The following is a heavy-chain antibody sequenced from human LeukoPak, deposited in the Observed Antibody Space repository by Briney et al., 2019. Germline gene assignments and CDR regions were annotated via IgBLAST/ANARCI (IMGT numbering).Heavy chain of an antibody. D-gene: IGHD3-9*01. CDR3: ARRGSYDILTGYYMEDALDI. CDR1: GYTFIGYY. Sequence: ASVKVSCKASGYTFIGYYIYWVRQAPGQGLEWMGWINPKSGGTKYAQKFQGRVTMTTDTSMRTAFMDLSRLRSDDTAVYYCARRGSYDILTGYYMEDALDIWGQGTMVTVSS. J-gene: IGHJ3*02. CDR2: INPKSGGT. V-gene: IGHV1-2*02.